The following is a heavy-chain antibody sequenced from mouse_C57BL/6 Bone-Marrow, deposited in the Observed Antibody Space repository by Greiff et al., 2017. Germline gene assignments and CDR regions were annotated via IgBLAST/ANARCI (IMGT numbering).Heavy chain of an antibody. CDR3: EKHEEGDDYYPFDY. J-gene: IGHJ2*01. V-gene: IGHV1-62-2*01. CDR1: GYSFPEYT. CDR2: FYPGSGSI. Sequence: QFQLQQSGAELVKPGASVTLSCMASGYSFPEYTIHWVKQRSGQGLEWFGWFYPGSGSILYNEKFKDKATLNADKSSSTVYRGLSRLTSEDSAVYFCEKHEEGDDYYPFDYWGQGTTLTVSS. D-gene: IGHD2-3*01.